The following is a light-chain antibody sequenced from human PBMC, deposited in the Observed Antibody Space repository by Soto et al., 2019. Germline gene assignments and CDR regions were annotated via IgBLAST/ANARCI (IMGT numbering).Light chain of an antibody. CDR1: QSISTW. CDR2: DAS. CDR3: QQGNT. Sequence: DIQMTQSPSTLSASVGDRVTITCRASQSISTWLAWYQQRPGKAPKLLIYDASSLESGVPSRFSGSGSGTEFTLTISRLQPDDFATYYCQQGNTFGHGTTVDIK. V-gene: IGKV1-5*01. J-gene: IGKJ1*01.